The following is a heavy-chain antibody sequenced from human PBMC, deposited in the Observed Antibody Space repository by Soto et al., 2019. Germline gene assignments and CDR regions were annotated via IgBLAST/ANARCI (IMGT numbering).Heavy chain of an antibody. J-gene: IGHJ6*02. CDR3: ARDTGIVVVVAASGMDV. CDR2: IWYDGSNK. CDR1: GFTFSSYG. V-gene: IGHV3-33*01. D-gene: IGHD2-15*01. Sequence: GGSLRLSCAASGFTFSSYGMHWVRQAPGKGLEWVAVIWYDGSNKYYADSVKGRFTISRDNSKNTLYLQMNSLRAEDTAVYYCARDTGIVVVVAASGMDVWGQGTTVTVSS.